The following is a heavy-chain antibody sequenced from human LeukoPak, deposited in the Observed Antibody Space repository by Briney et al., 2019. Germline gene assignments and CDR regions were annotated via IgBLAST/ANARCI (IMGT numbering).Heavy chain of an antibody. D-gene: IGHD2-2*01. V-gene: IGHV3-21*05. CDR1: GFSFTGYS. Sequence: GGSLRLSCAASGFSFTGYSMTWVRQAPGKGLEWISYISAGSDYIFYADSVKGRFTISRDNSKNTLYLQMNSLRAEDTAVYYCAETRGICSSTSCYSDYWGQGTLVTVSS. CDR3: AETRGICSSTSCYSDY. CDR2: ISAGSDYI. J-gene: IGHJ4*02.